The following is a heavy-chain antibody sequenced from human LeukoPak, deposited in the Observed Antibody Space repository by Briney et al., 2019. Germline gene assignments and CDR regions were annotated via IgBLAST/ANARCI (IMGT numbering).Heavy chain of an antibody. CDR1: GFTFSSYG. CDR2: ISHDGTVQ. Sequence: PGGSLRLSCAASGFTFSSYGMHWVRQAPGKGLEWVAVISHDGTVQYYADSVRGRFTISRDNSKNTLSLQMNSLRTEDTALYYCAKEGAAKTAARLDCWGQGTLVTVSS. D-gene: IGHD6-6*01. CDR3: AKEGAAKTAARLDC. V-gene: IGHV3-30*18. J-gene: IGHJ4*02.